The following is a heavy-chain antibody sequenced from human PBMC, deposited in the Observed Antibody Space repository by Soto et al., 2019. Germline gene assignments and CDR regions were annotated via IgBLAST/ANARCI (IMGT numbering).Heavy chain of an antibody. J-gene: IGHJ3*02. CDR1: GFTFSSYA. Sequence: GGSLRLSCAASGFTFSSYAMHWVRQAPGKGLVWVAGISSDGSNKYYADSVKGRFTTSRDNAKNSLYLQMNSLRVEDTAVYYYARDLLGFRAFDIWGQGTMVTVSS. D-gene: IGHD3-10*01. V-gene: IGHV3-30-3*01. CDR2: ISSDGSNK. CDR3: ARDLLGFRAFDI.